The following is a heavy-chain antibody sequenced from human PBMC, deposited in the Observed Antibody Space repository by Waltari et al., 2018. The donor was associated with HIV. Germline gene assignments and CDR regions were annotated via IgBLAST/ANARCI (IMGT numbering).Heavy chain of an antibody. Sequence: GQGLEWMGGIIPIFNTATYAQNFQGRVTITADESTSTAYMELSSLRSEDTALYYCARGESRGYFDLWGRGTLVTVSS. V-gene: IGHV1-69*01. CDR2: IIPIFNTA. CDR3: ARGESRGYFDL. J-gene: IGHJ2*01.